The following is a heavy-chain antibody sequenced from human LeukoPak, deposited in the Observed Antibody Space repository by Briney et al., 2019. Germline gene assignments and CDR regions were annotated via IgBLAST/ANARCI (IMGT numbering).Heavy chain of an antibody. V-gene: IGHV4-34*01. CDR2: INHSGST. D-gene: IGHD3-10*01. J-gene: IGHJ4*02. CDR3: ARGKYYYGSGRPYY. Sequence: SETLSLTCAVYGGSFSGYYWRWIRQRPGKGLEWIGEINHSGSTNYNPSLKSRVTISVDTSKNQFALKLSSVTAADTAVYYCARGKYYYGSGRPYYWGQGTLVTVSS. CDR1: GGSFSGYY.